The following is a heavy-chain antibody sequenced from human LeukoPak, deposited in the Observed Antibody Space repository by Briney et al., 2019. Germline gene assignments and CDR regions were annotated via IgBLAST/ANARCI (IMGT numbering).Heavy chain of an antibody. D-gene: IGHD5-12*01. J-gene: IGHJ4*02. Sequence: ASVKVSCKSSGYTFTSCGISWVRQAPGQGLGWVGWVSAYNGNTNYAQKLQGRVTMTTDTSTSTAYMELRSLRADDTAVYYCARVGPVYSGYYFHYWGEGSLVTVSS. CDR1: GYTFTSCG. V-gene: IGHV1-18*01. CDR3: ARVGPVYSGYYFHY. CDR2: VSAYNGNT.